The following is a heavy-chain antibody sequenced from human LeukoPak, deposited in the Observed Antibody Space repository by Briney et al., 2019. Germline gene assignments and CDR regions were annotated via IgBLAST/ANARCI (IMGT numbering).Heavy chain of an antibody. D-gene: IGHD3-22*01. CDR1: GVTFSSDG. CDR3: AKDMSGYYPYYFDY. V-gene: IGHV3-33*06. Sequence: GGSLRLSCAASGVTFSSDGMHWVRQAPGKGLEWVAVIWYDGSNKYYADSVKGRFTISRDNSKNTLYLQMNSLRAEDTAVYYCAKDMSGYYPYYFDYWGQGTLVTVSS. CDR2: IWYDGSNK. J-gene: IGHJ4*02.